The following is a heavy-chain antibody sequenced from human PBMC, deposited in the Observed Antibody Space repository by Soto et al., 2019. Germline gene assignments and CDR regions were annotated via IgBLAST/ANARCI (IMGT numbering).Heavy chain of an antibody. CDR2: INPNSGGT. CDR1: GYTFTGYY. D-gene: IGHD6-13*01. Sequence: ASVKVSCKASGYTFTGYYMHWVRQAPGQGLEWMGWINPNSGGTNYAQKFQSRVTMTRDTSISTAYMELSRLRSDDTAVYYCARGEAPRYSSSSSFDYWGQGTLVTVSS. CDR3: ARGEAPRYSSSSSFDY. V-gene: IGHV1-2*02. J-gene: IGHJ4*02.